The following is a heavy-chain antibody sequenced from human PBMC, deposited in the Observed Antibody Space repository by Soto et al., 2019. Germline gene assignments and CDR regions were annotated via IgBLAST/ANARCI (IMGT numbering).Heavy chain of an antibody. J-gene: IGHJ5*02. D-gene: IGHD2-15*01. CDR2: TIPIFGTP. CDR1: GGTFSTYT. V-gene: IGHV1-69*06. Sequence: GASVKVSCKASGGTFSTYTFSWVRQAPGQGLEWMGRTIPIFGTPYYAQKFQGRVTITADKSASTVYMELSSLGSDDTAVYFCARGLECRGYCLDKPTWFGPWGQGTLVTVSS. CDR3: ARGLECRGYCLDKPTWFGP.